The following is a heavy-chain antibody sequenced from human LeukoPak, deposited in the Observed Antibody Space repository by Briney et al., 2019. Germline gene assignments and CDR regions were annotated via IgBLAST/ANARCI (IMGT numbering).Heavy chain of an antibody. D-gene: IGHD3-22*01. CDR2: ISAYNGNT. V-gene: IGHV1-18*01. Sequence: GASVKVSCKASGYTFTSYGISWVRQAPGQGVEWMGWISAYNGNTNYAQKLQGRVTMTTDTSTSTAYMELRSLRSDDTAVYYCARSHPPLYDSSGYYYFPPDYWGQGTLVTVSS. J-gene: IGHJ4*02. CDR3: ARSHPPLYDSSGYYYFPPDY. CDR1: GYTFTSYG.